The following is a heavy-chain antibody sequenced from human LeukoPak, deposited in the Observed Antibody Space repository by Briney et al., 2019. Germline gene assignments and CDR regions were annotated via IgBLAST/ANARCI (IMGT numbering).Heavy chain of an antibody. D-gene: IGHD3-22*01. CDR2: INHSGST. Sequence: SETLSLTCAVYGGSFSGYYWSWIRQPPGKGLEWIGEINHSGSTKYNPSLKRGVTISVDTSKNQFSLKLRSVTAADAAVYYCARGYYYDSSGYYAPFDLWGRGTLVTVSS. CDR1: GGSFSGYY. J-gene: IGHJ2*01. CDR3: ARGYYYDSSGYYAPFDL. V-gene: IGHV4-34*01.